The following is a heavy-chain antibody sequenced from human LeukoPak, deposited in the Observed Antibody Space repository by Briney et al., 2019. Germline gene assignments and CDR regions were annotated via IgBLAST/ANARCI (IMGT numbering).Heavy chain of an antibody. CDR1: GGTFSSYA. Sequence: ASVKVACKASGGTFSSYAISWVRQAPGQGLEWMGGIIPIFGTANYAQKFQGRVTITADESTSTAYMELSSVRSEDTAVYYCASCRDIVVVPAANDLDYWGQGTLVTVSS. V-gene: IGHV1-69*13. J-gene: IGHJ4*02. D-gene: IGHD2-2*01. CDR3: ASCRDIVVVPAANDLDY. CDR2: IIPIFGTA.